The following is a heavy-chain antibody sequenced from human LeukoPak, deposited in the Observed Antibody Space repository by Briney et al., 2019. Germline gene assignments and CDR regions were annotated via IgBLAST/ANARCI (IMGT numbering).Heavy chain of an antibody. V-gene: IGHV3-30*18. CDR1: GFTFSSYG. J-gene: IGHJ4*02. Sequence: PGGSLRLSCAASGFTFSSYGMHWVRQAPGKGLEWVAVISYDGSNKYYADSVKGRFTISRDNSKNTLYLQMNSLRAEDTAVYYCAKAYSFMYYDFWSGYYTEYYFDYWGQGTLVTVSS. CDR2: ISYDGSNK. CDR3: AKAYSFMYYDFWSGYYTEYYFDY. D-gene: IGHD3-3*01.